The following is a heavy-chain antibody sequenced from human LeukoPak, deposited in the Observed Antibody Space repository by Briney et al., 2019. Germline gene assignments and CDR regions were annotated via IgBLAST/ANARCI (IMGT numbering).Heavy chain of an antibody. J-gene: IGHJ4*02. D-gene: IGHD4-11*01. CDR1: GFTFSNYA. CDR2: MSGRGGST. V-gene: IGHV3-23*01. Sequence: GGSLRLSCAASGFTFSNYAMSWVRQAPGKGLEWVSAMSGRGGSTNYADSVKGRFTISRDNAKNSLYLQMNSLRVEDTAVYYCARDLATVTTGPDYWGQGTLVTVSS. CDR3: ARDLATVTTGPDY.